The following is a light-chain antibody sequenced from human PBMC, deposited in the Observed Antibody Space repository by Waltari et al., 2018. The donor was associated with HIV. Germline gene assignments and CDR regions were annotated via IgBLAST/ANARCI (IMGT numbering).Light chain of an antibody. V-gene: IGLV2-23*01. CDR1: SSDVGSYNL. CDR3: CSYAGSTTWL. J-gene: IGLJ3*02. CDR2: EGD. Sequence: SALTQPASVSGSPGQAITVSCTGSSSDVGSYNLVSWYQQHPGKAPKLMIYEGDKRPSGVSNRFSGSKSGNTASLTISGLQAEDEADYYCCSYAGSTTWLFGGGTKLTVL.